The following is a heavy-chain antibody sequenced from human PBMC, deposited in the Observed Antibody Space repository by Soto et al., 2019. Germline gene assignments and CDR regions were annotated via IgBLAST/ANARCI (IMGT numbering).Heavy chain of an antibody. CDR3: AKELGSGSYYDDNWFDP. CDR1: GLTFSSYG. D-gene: IGHD1-26*01. V-gene: IGHV3-30*18. Sequence: GGSLRVSCAASGLTFSSYGMHWVRQAPGKGLEWVAVISYDGSNKYYADSVKGRFTISRDNSKNTLYLQMNSLRAEDTAVYYCAKELGSGSYYDDNWFDPWGQGTLVTVSS. CDR2: ISYDGSNK. J-gene: IGHJ5*02.